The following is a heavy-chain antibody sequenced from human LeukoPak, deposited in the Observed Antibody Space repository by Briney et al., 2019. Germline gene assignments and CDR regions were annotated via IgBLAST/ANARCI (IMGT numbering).Heavy chain of an antibody. CDR3: AKEWGAYYDSSGCGVDY. D-gene: IGHD3-22*01. CDR2: ISWNSGSI. Sequence: PGGSLRLSCAASGFTLDDYAMHWVRQAPGKGLEWVSGISWNSGSIGYADSVKGRFTISRDNAKNSLYLQMNSLRAEDTALYYCAKEWGAYYDSSGCGVDYWGQGTLVTVSS. J-gene: IGHJ4*02. V-gene: IGHV3-9*01. CDR1: GFTLDDYA.